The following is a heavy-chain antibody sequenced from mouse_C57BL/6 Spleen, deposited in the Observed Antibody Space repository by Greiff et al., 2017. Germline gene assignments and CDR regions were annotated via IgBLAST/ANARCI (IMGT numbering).Heavy chain of an antibody. D-gene: IGHD1-1*01. CDR1: GFSLTSYG. Sequence: VKVVESGPGLVAPSQSLSITCTVSGFSLTSYGVDWVRQAPGKGLEWLGVIWGVGSTNYNSALKSRLSISKDNSKSKVFLKMNSLQPADTATYYCASITTPPCAYWGQGTLVTVSA. J-gene: IGHJ3*01. CDR2: IWGVGST. CDR3: ASITTPPCAY. V-gene: IGHV2-6*01.